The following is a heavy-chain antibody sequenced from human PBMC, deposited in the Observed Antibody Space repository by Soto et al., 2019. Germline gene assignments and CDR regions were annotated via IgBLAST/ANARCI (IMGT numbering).Heavy chain of an antibody. J-gene: IGHJ6*03. CDR3: TRLTWNRIYYYYMDG. CDR1: GFTFSGSA. CDR2: IRSKANSYAT. V-gene: IGHV3-73*01. Sequence: EVQLVESGGGLVQPGGSLKLSCAASGFTFSGSAMHWVRQASGKGLDGVGRIRSKANSYATAYAASVKGRFTISRDDSKNTAYLQMNSLKTEDTAVYYCTRLTWNRIYYYYMDGWGKGTTVTVSS. D-gene: IGHD1-1*01.